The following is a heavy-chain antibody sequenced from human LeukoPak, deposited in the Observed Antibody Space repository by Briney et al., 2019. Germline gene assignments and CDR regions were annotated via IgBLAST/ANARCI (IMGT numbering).Heavy chain of an antibody. Sequence: PSETLSLTCTVSGGSISSSSYYWGWIRQPPGKGLEWIGSIYYSGSTYYNPSLKSRVTISVDTSKNQFSLKLSSVTAADTAVYYCARTYYDILTGYYWGQGILVTVSS. CDR3: ARTYYDILTGYY. J-gene: IGHJ4*02. CDR1: GGSISSSSYY. D-gene: IGHD3-9*01. V-gene: IGHV4-39*07. CDR2: IYYSGST.